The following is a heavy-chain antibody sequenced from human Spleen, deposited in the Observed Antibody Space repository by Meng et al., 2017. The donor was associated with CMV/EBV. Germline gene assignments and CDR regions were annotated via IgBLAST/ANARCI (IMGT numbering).Heavy chain of an antibody. D-gene: IGHD5-12*01. CDR1: GGSFSGYY. CDR2: INHSGST. J-gene: IGHJ4*02. V-gene: IGHV4-34*01. CDR3: ARGTRWLRKSRGYYFDY. Sequence: QVQVQEWGAGLFKPSETLSLTCAVYGGSFSGYYWSWIRQPPGKGLEWIGEINHSGSTNYNPSLKSRVTISVDTSKNQFSLKLSSVTAADTAVYYCARGTRWLRKSRGYYFDYWGQGTLVTVSS.